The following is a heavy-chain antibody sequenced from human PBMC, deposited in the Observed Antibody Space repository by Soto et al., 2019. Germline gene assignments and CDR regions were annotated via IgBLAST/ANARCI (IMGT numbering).Heavy chain of an antibody. Sequence: QVQLQQWGAGLLKPSETLSLTCAVYGRSFSGYYWSWIRQPPGKGLEWIGEINHSGSTNYNPSLKSRVTISVDTSKNQFSLKLSSVTAADTAVYYCARGHSVAGDPFDYWGQGTLVTVSS. V-gene: IGHV4-34*01. D-gene: IGHD6-19*01. CDR1: GRSFSGYY. J-gene: IGHJ4*02. CDR3: ARGHSVAGDPFDY. CDR2: INHSGST.